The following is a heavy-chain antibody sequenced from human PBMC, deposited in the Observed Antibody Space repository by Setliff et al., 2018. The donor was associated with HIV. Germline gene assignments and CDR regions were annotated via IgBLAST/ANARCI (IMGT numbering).Heavy chain of an antibody. D-gene: IGHD6-19*01. CDR2: ISSSGNT. CDR1: DDPISSYY. Sequence: PSETLSLTCYVTDDPISSYYWSWIRQPPGRGLEWIGCISSSGNTLYNPSLKSRFTLSIDTSKNQFSLRLTSVTASDTAVYYCARLGAVAGPPEDSWGQGTLVTVSS. V-gene: IGHV4-4*09. CDR3: ARLGAVAGPPEDS. J-gene: IGHJ4*02.